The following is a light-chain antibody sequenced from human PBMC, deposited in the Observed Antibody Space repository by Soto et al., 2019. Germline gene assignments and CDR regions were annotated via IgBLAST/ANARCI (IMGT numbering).Light chain of an antibody. J-gene: IGKJ4*01. CDR1: QSVLYSSNNKNY. Sequence: DIVMTQSPDSLAVSLGERATINCKSSQSVLYSSNNKNYLAWYQQKPGQPPKLLIYWASSRESGVPDRFRGSGSGTDFTLTISGLQAEDVAVYYCQQHHTTPLTFGGGTKVEIK. V-gene: IGKV4-1*01. CDR3: QQHHTTPLT. CDR2: WAS.